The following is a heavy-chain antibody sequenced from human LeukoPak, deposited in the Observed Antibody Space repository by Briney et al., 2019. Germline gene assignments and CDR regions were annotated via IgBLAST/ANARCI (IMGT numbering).Heavy chain of an antibody. Sequence: GGSLRLSCAASGFTFSSYWMHWVRQAPGKGLVWVSRISPGGSTTGHADSMKGRFTTSRDNAKNTLFLQMNSLRAEDTAVYYCTRDFDFSSAIWGQGTLVTVSS. CDR2: ISPGGSTT. J-gene: IGHJ4*02. CDR3: TRDFDFSSAI. CDR1: GFTFSSYW. D-gene: IGHD3-3*01. V-gene: IGHV3-74*01.